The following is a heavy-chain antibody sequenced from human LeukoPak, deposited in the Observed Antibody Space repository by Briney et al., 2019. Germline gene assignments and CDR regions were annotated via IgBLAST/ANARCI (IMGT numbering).Heavy chain of an antibody. Sequence: SETLSLTCTVSGGSISNHYWSWIRQPPGKGLEWIAYLLDSVNTKDNPSLNIRLTLSPDTYKNQLSLRLSSVTAADTAVYYCATIRRGYIYGYFDFWGQGIKVSVSS. CDR2: LLDSVNT. CDR1: GGSISNHY. V-gene: IGHV4-59*11. D-gene: IGHD5-18*01. J-gene: IGHJ4*02. CDR3: ATIRRGYIYGYFDF.